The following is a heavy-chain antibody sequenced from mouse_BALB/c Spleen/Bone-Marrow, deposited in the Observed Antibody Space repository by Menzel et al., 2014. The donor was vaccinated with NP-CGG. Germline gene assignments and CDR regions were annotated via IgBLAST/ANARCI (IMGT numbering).Heavy chain of an antibody. CDR3: ARHAYYDQTEVSFVY. CDR2: ISGGGSYT. CDR1: GFTFSSYG. J-gene: IGHJ3*01. V-gene: IGHV5-9-2*01. Sequence: EVKLVESGGNLVKPGGSLKLSCAASGFTFSSYGMSWVRQTPEKRLEWVATISGGGSYTFYPDSVKGRFTISRDNAKNTLYLQLSSLRSEDTALYYCARHAYYDQTEVSFVYWGQGTLVTVSA. D-gene: IGHD2-4*01.